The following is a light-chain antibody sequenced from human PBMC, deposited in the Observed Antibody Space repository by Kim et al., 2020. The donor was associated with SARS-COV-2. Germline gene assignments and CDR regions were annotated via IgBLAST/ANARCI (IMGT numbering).Light chain of an antibody. Sequence: ASVGDRGTITCRASQSISISLAWYQQKPGKAPKLLIYDASSLESGVPSRFSGSGSGTEFSLTISSLQPDDFANYYCQQYNSYSWTFGQGTKVDIK. V-gene: IGKV1-5*01. CDR1: QSISIS. J-gene: IGKJ1*01. CDR3: QQYNSYSWT. CDR2: DAS.